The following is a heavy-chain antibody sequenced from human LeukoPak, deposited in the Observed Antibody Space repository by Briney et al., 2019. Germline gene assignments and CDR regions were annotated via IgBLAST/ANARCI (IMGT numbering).Heavy chain of an antibody. CDR1: GFTFSSYA. D-gene: IGHD6-6*01. CDR3: AKDPRGAARPQYYFDY. Sequence: GGSLRLSCAASGFTFSSYAMSWVRQAPGKGLEWVSAISGSGGSTYYADSVKGRFTISRDNSKNTLYLQMNSLRAEDTAVYYCAKDPRGAARPQYYFDYWGQGTLVTVSS. J-gene: IGHJ4*02. CDR2: ISGSGGST. V-gene: IGHV3-23*01.